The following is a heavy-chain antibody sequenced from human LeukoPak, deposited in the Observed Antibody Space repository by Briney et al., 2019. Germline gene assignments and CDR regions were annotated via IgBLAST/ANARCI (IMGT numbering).Heavy chain of an antibody. J-gene: IGHJ3*02. CDR3: ARRTTVTSGAFDI. CDR2: ISSSGSTI. D-gene: IGHD4-11*01. Sequence: GGSLRLSCAASGFTFSNYGMTWVRQAPGKGLEWVSYISSSGSTIYYADSVKGRFTISRDNAKNSLYLQMNSLRAEDTAVYYCARRTTVTSGAFDIWGQGTMVAVSS. V-gene: IGHV3-48*04. CDR1: GFTFSNYG.